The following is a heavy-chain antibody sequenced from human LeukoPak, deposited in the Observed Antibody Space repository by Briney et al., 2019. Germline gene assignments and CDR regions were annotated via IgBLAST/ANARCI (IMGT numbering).Heavy chain of an antibody. CDR3: ARVPEYCSSTSCPTWYFDL. Sequence: PSETLSLTCTVSGGSISSYYWSWIRQPPGKGLEWIGYIYYSGSTNYNPSLKSRVTISVDTSKNQFSLKLSSVTAADTAVYYCARVPEYCSSTSCPTWYFDLWGRGTLVTVSS. D-gene: IGHD2-2*01. V-gene: IGHV4-59*01. CDR1: GGSISSYY. CDR2: IYYSGST. J-gene: IGHJ2*01.